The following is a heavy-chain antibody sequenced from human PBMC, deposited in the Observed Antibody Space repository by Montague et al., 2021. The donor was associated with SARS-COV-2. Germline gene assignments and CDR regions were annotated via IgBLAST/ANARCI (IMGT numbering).Heavy chain of an antibody. J-gene: IGHJ4*02. CDR1: GDSVSSNIAT. D-gene: IGHD2-2*01. Sequence: CAISGDSVSSNIATWNWIRQSPSRGLEWLGRTYYRSKWYNDYAESVKSRITIDPDTSRHQFSLHLNSVTPEDTAVYYCARIPVGSKYYFDFWGQGTLVTVFS. CDR2: TYYRSKWYN. CDR3: ARIPVGSKYYFDF. V-gene: IGHV6-1*01.